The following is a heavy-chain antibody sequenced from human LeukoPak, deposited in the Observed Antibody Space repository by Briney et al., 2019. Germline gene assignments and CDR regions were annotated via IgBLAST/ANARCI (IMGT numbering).Heavy chain of an antibody. J-gene: IGHJ5*02. CDR2: IYSGGTT. CDR1: GFIVSSNY. Sequence: GGSLRLSCAASGFIVSSNYMSWVRQAPGKGLEWVSVIYSGGTTYYADSVKGRFTISRDNSKNTLYLQMNSLRDEDTAVYYCARDSSGWYGHWGQGTLVTVSS. CDR3: ARDSSGWYGH. D-gene: IGHD6-19*01. V-gene: IGHV3-53*01.